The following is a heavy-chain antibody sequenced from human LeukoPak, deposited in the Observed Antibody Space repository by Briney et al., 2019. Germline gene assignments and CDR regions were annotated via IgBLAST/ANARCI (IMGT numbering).Heavy chain of an antibody. Sequence: PSETLSLICPVSGDSISRYYWSWIRQPAGKGLEWIGRIYNGGIITYNPSLKIRVTMSIETSHNQFSLRLRFVTAADTAVYYCARDSGTTGEVKFDPWGQGTLVTVSS. CDR3: ARDSGTTGEVKFDP. D-gene: IGHD3-10*01. CDR1: GDSISRYY. CDR2: IYNGGII. J-gene: IGHJ5*02. V-gene: IGHV4-4*07.